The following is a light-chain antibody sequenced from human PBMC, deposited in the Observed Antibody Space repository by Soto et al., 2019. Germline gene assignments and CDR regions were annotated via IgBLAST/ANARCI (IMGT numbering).Light chain of an antibody. CDR3: QQRTNWPPSIT. V-gene: IGKV3D-20*02. CDR2: GAS. J-gene: IGKJ5*01. Sequence: EIVLTQSPGTLSLSPGERATLSCRASQSVSNNYLAWYQQKPGQAPRLLIYGASSRATGIPDRFSGSGSGTDFTLTISRLEPEDFAVYYCQQRTNWPPSITFGQGTRLEIK. CDR1: QSVSNNY.